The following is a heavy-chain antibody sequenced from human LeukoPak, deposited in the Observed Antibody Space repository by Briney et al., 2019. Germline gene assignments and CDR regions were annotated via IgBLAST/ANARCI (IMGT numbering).Heavy chain of an antibody. J-gene: IGHJ5*02. CDR2: IYYSGST. CDR1: GGSISSYY. CDR3: ARDLSGGSYWAPTDWFDP. D-gene: IGHD1-26*01. Sequence: SETLSLTCTVSGGSISSYYWSWIRQPPGKGLEWIGYIYYSGSTNYNPSLKSRVTISVDTSRNQFSLKLSSVTAADTAVYYCARDLSGGSYWAPTDWFDPWGQGTLVTVSS. V-gene: IGHV4-59*01.